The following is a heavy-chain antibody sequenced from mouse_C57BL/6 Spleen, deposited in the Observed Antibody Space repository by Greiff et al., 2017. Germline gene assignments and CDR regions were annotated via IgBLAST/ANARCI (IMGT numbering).Heavy chain of an antibody. Sequence: VQRVESGAELVRPGTSVKVSCKASGYAFTNYLIEWVKQRPGQGLEWIGVINPGSGGTNYNEKFKGKATLTADKSSSTAYMQLSSLTSEDSAVYFCARRGGGYFDYWGQGTTLTVSS. CDR1: GYAFTNYL. J-gene: IGHJ2*01. V-gene: IGHV1-54*01. CDR2: INPGSGGT. CDR3: ARRGGGYFDY.